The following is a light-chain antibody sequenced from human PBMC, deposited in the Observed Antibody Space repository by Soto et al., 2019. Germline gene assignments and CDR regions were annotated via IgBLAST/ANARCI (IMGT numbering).Light chain of an antibody. Sequence: EIVLPQSPATLSVSPGETVTLSYRASQSVKSNFAWYQQKPGQAPRLLIYHASTRATGIPARFSGSGSGTEFTLTISSLQSEDFAIFYCQQFNNWPPITFGGGTKVEIK. CDR2: HAS. CDR1: QSVKSN. CDR3: QQFNNWPPIT. J-gene: IGKJ4*01. V-gene: IGKV3D-15*01.